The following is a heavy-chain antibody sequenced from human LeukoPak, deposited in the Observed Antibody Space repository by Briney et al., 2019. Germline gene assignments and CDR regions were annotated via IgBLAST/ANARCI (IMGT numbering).Heavy chain of an antibody. CDR2: IYYSGST. D-gene: IGHD3-22*01. J-gene: IGHJ4*02. CDR3: ARYYDSSGYHFDY. Sequence: SETLSLTCTVSGGSISSSSYYWGWIRQPPGKGLEWIGSIYYSGSTYYNPSLKSRVTISVDTSKNQFSLKLSSVTAADTAVYYCARYYDSSGYHFDYWGQGTLVTVSS. V-gene: IGHV4-39*01. CDR1: GGSISSSSYY.